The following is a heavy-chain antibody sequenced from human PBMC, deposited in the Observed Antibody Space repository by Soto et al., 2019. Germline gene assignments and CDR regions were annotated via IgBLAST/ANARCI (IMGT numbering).Heavy chain of an antibody. CDR3: ARQRYYFGSGRYSYYV. J-gene: IGHJ6*04. V-gene: IGHV4-39*01. D-gene: IGHD3-10*01. Sequence: SETLSLTCTVSGDSISSGSFYWGWVRQPPGNGLEWIGSIYFAGSTYYNPSLKSRVTISVDASKNQISLKLSSVTAADTAVYYCARQRYYFGSGRYSYYVWGKGTMVTVSS. CDR1: GDSISSGSFY. CDR2: IYFAGST.